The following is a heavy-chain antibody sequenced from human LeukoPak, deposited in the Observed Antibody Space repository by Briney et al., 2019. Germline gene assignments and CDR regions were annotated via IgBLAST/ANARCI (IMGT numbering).Heavy chain of an antibody. CDR2: IYYSGST. V-gene: IGHV4-39*01. Sequence: KPSETLSLTCTVSGGSISSSSYYWGWIRQPPGKGLEWIGSIYYSGSTYYNPSLKSRVTISVDTSKNQFSLKLSSVTAADTAVYYCARFTPQGYGWGGYNRFDPWGQGTLVTVSS. D-gene: IGHD3-16*01. CDR1: GGSISSSSYY. J-gene: IGHJ5*02. CDR3: ARFTPQGYGWGGYNRFDP.